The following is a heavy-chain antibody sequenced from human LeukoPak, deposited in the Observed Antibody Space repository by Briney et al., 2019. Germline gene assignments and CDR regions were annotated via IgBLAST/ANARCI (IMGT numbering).Heavy chain of an antibody. CDR1: GFTFSNYG. D-gene: IGHD3-3*01. CDR2: IWHDGSNK. CDR3: ARQTATYDLDY. Sequence: GGSLRLSCAASGFTFSNYGIHWVRQAPGKGLEWVGDIWHDGSNKYYGDSVKGRFTISRDNSKNTLYLQMSSLRVEDTAVYYCARQTATYDLDYWGQGTLVTVSS. V-gene: IGHV3-33*04. J-gene: IGHJ4*02.